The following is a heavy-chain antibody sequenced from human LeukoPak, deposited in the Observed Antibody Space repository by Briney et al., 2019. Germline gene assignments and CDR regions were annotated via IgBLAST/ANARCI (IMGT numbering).Heavy chain of an antibody. Sequence: PGGSLRLSCAASRFTFSSYAMTWVRQAPGEGLEWVSAISGGGGRTFYADSVKGRFTISRDNSKNTLYLQMNSLRADDTAVYYCAKGVSYSSDFYYNAMDVWGQGTTVTVSS. CDR2: ISGGGGRT. V-gene: IGHV3-23*01. CDR3: AKGVSYSSDFYYNAMDV. CDR1: RFTFSSYA. D-gene: IGHD6-19*01. J-gene: IGHJ6*02.